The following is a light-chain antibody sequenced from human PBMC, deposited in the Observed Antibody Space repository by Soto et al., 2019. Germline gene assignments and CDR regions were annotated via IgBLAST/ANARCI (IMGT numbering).Light chain of an antibody. CDR2: GAS. CDR1: QSVSSN. J-gene: IGKJ3*01. CDR3: QQYNNWPFT. V-gene: IGKV3-15*01. Sequence: EIVMTQSPGTLSVSPGERATLSCRASQSVSSNLAWYQQKPGQAPRLLIYGASTRATGIPARFSGSGSGTEFTRTISSLQSEDFAVYYCQQYNNWPFTFGPGTKVDIK.